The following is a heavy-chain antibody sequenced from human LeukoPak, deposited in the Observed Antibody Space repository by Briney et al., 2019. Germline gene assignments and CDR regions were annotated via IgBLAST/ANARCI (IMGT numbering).Heavy chain of an antibody. CDR1: GFTFSSYG. J-gene: IGHJ4*02. V-gene: IGHV3-30*02. D-gene: IGHD6-19*01. CDR3: AKWRQWLEPFDY. Sequence: QAGGSLRLSCAASGFTFSSYGMHWVRQAPGKGLEWVAFIRYDGSNKYYADSVKGRFTISRDNSKNTLYLQMNSLRAEDTAVYYCAKWRQWLEPFDYWGQGTLVTVSS. CDR2: IRYDGSNK.